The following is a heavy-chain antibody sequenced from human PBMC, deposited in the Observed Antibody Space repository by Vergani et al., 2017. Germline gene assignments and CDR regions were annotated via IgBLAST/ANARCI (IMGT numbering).Heavy chain of an antibody. V-gene: IGHV4-59*11. J-gene: IGHJ4*02. Sequence: QVQLQESGPGLVKPSETPSLTRTVSGDSISSHYWSWIRPPPGEGLEWIGYIYYSGNTDYNPSLESRVTISADTSKNQFSLKLSSVTAADTAMYYCTRTRSATAIDSWGQGTLVTVSS. CDR3: TRTRSATAIDS. CDR1: GDSISSHY. D-gene: IGHD2-2*02. CDR2: IYYSGNT.